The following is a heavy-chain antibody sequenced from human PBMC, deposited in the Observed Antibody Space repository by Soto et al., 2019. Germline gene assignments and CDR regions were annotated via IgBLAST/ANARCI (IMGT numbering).Heavy chain of an antibody. J-gene: IGHJ5*02. V-gene: IGHV1-69*13. CDR2: IIPIFGTA. Sequence: SVKVSCKASGGTFSSYAISWVRQAPGQGLEWMGGIIPIFGTANYAQKFQGRVTITADESTSTAYMELSSLRSEDTAVYYCASSYYGSGSYRINWFDPWGQGTLVTVSS. D-gene: IGHD3-10*01. CDR1: GGTFSSYA. CDR3: ASSYYGSGSYRINWFDP.